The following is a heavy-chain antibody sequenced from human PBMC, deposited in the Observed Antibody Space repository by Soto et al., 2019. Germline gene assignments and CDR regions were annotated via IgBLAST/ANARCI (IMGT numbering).Heavy chain of an antibody. Sequence: GGSVRLSCAASGFSFSSYAMHWVRQAPGKGLEWVAVISYDGNNKYYADSVKGRFTISRDNSKNTLYLQMNSLRTEDTTVYYCARDRDSSGYYYFDYWGQGTLVTVSS. CDR2: ISYDGNNK. CDR3: ARDRDSSGYYYFDY. CDR1: GFSFSSYA. D-gene: IGHD3-22*01. J-gene: IGHJ4*02. V-gene: IGHV3-30-3*01.